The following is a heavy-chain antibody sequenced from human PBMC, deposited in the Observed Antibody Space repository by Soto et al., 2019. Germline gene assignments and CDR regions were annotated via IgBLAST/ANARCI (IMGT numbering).Heavy chain of an antibody. V-gene: IGHV4-39*07. CDR2: IYYSGTT. Sequence: SETLSLTCTVSGGSISSSGCHWGWIRQPPGKGLEWIASIYYSGTTYYNPSLKSRVTISVDTSKNQFSLNLRSVTAADTAVYYCARRRDGYDLFDYWGQGALVTVSS. D-gene: IGHD5-12*01. CDR3: ARRRDGYDLFDY. J-gene: IGHJ4*02. CDR1: GGSISSSGCH.